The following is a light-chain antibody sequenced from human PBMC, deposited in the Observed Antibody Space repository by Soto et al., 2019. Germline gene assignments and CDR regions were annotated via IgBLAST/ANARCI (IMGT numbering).Light chain of an antibody. CDR2: END. Sequence: QAVVTQPPSVSAAPGRTVTISCSGSSSNIENNYVSWYQHLPGTAPKLLIYENDKRPSGIPDRFSGSKSGTLATLGITGLQTGDEADYYCVTWDTSLSAGVFGGGTKLTVL. CDR1: SSNIENNY. V-gene: IGLV1-51*02. CDR3: VTWDTSLSAGV. J-gene: IGLJ3*02.